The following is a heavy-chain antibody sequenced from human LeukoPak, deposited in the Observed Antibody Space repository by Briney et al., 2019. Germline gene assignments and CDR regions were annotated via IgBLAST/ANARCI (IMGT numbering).Heavy chain of an antibody. Sequence: GGSLRLSCTASGFSFSGHWMHWARQLPGKGLVWVSRISPTGSTTSYADSVKGRFTISRDNSKNTLYLQMNSLRAEDTAVYYCARDRGSGYDFENWGQGTLVTVSS. CDR3: ARDRGSGYDFEN. V-gene: IGHV3-74*01. J-gene: IGHJ4*02. CDR1: GFSFSGHW. D-gene: IGHD5-12*01. CDR2: ISPTGSTT.